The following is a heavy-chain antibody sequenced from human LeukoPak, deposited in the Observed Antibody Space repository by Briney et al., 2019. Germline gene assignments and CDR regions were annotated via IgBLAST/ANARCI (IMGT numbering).Heavy chain of an antibody. D-gene: IGHD3-22*01. V-gene: IGHV4-59*08. CDR2: MYYSGST. Sequence: SETLSLTCTVSGGSISSYYWSWIRQPPGKGLEWIGYMYYSGSTSYNPSLGSRVTISADTSKNQFSLKLTSVTAADTAVYYCAKHAHDSSENWFDSWGQGTLVTVSS. CDR1: GGSISSYY. J-gene: IGHJ5*01. CDR3: AKHAHDSSENWFDS.